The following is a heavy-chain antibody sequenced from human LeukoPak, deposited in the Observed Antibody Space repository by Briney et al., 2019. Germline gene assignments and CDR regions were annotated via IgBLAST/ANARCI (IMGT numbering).Heavy chain of an antibody. Sequence: PGGSLRLSCAASGFTFDDYAMHWVRQAPGKGLEWVSGISWNSGSIGYADSVKGRFTISRDNVKNSLYLQMNSLRAEDTALYYCAKEAAAGYYFDYWGQGTLVTVSS. CDR1: GFTFDDYA. CDR2: ISWNSGSI. D-gene: IGHD6-13*01. CDR3: AKEAAAGYYFDY. V-gene: IGHV3-9*01. J-gene: IGHJ4*02.